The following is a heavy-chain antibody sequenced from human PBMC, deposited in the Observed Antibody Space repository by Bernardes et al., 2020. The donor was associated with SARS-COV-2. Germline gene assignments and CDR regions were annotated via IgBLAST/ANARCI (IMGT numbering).Heavy chain of an antibody. D-gene: IGHD2-15*01. CDR1: GFSLTTVGVG. J-gene: IGHJ5*02. V-gene: IGHV2-5*04. CDR3: VHRSGLGCSGGTCPRWFDP. CDR2: IYWDDDE. Sequence: SGPTLVKPTQTLTLTCTFSGFSLTTVGVGVGWIRQPPGKALEWLALIYWDDDERYSPSLKGRLRITKDTSKNQVVLTMTNTDPDDTGRYFCVHRSGLGCSGGTCPRWFDPWGQGILVTVSS.